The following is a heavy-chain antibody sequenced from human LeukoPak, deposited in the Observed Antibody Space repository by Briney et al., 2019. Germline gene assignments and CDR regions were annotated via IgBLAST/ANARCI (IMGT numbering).Heavy chain of an antibody. V-gene: IGHV4-4*07. Sequence: SETLSLTCTVSGGSISSYYWSWIRQPAGKGLEWIGRIYTSGSTNYNPSLKSRVTMSVDTSKNQFSLKLSSVTAADTAVYYCARDRDEYNYGYYFDYWGQGTPVTVSS. D-gene: IGHD5-18*01. CDR3: ARDRDEYNYGYYFDY. CDR1: GGSISSYY. CDR2: IYTSGST. J-gene: IGHJ4*02.